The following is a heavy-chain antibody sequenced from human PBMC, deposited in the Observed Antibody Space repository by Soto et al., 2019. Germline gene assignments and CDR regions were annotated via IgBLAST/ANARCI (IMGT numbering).Heavy chain of an antibody. CDR1: GGTFSRYS. Sequence: QVQLVQSGAEVKKPGSSVKVSCKASGGTFSRYSITWVRQATGHGLEWIGRIIPIFGIASYAQKFQGRVTITADDSTSTAYMELSSLRSDDTAVYYCAREDRDRETGLVPAAIDGMDVWGQGTTVTVSS. V-gene: IGHV1-69*08. CDR2: IIPIFGIA. J-gene: IGHJ6*02. D-gene: IGHD2-2*01. CDR3: AREDRDRETGLVPAAIDGMDV.